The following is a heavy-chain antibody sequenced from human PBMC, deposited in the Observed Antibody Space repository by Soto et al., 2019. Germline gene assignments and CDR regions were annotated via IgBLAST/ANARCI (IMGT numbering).Heavy chain of an antibody. CDR1: GGTFSSYA. D-gene: IGHD3-22*01. CDR3: ARSGGVRPYYYDSSGYNYFDY. J-gene: IGHJ4*02. V-gene: IGHV1-69*13. Sequence: ASVKVSCTASGGTFSSYAISWVRQAPGQGLEWMGGIIPIFGTANYAQKFQGRVTITADESTSTAYMELSSLRSEDTAVYYCARSGGVRPYYYDSSGYNYFDYWGQGTLVTVSS. CDR2: IIPIFGTA.